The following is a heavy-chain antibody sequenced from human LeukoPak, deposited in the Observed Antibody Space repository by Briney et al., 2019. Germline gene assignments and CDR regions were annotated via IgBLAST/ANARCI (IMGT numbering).Heavy chain of an antibody. J-gene: IGHJ3*02. CDR1: GGSISSSSYY. CDR2: IYYSGST. CDR3: ARDVVVTAFDAFDI. Sequence: SETLSLTCTVSGGSISSSSYYWGWIRQPPGKGLEWIGSIYYSGSTYYNPSLKSRVTISVDTSKNQFSLKLSSVTAADTAVYYCARDVVVTAFDAFDIWGQGTMVTVSS. D-gene: IGHD2-21*02. V-gene: IGHV4-39*07.